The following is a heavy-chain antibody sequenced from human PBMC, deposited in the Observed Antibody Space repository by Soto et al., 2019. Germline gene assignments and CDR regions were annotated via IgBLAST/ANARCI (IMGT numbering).Heavy chain of an antibody. CDR1: AYSLTDLS. Sequence: QVQLVQSGAEVKKPGASVKVSCKVSAYSLTDLSMHWVRQAPGKGLEWMGGFHPEDGETIYAQKFQGRVTTTEDTSTDTAYMELSSLRSEDTAVYYCATSGSSGYYSKKYFHHWGQGTLVTVS. V-gene: IGHV1-24*01. D-gene: IGHD3-22*01. J-gene: IGHJ1*01. CDR2: FHPEDGET. CDR3: ATSGSSGYYSKKYFHH.